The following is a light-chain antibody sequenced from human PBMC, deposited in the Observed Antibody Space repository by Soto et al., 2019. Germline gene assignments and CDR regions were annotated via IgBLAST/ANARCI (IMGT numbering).Light chain of an antibody. Sequence: IHMTQSPSTLSASVGYRANLTSRASQGISSYLAWYQQKKGKAPNLLIFPPSTLQSGVPSRFSGSGYGTDFNLTISSLQTEDFATYDCQQSYSIPLTFGGGTKVDIK. V-gene: IGKV1-39*01. CDR3: QQSYSIPLT. J-gene: IGKJ4*01. CDR2: PPS. CDR1: QGISSY.